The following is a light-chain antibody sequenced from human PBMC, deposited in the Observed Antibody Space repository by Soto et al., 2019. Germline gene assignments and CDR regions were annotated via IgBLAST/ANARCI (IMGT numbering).Light chain of an antibody. Sequence: EIVLTQSPGTLSLSPGERATLSCRASQSVNSNYLAWYQQIPGQVPRPLIYGASISAAGVPNRLSGSGSGTDFTLTISRLEPEDYAVYYCQQYCTTPHTFGQGTNLEIK. CDR2: GAS. V-gene: IGKV3-20*01. CDR3: QQYCTTPHT. J-gene: IGKJ2*01. CDR1: QSVNSNY.